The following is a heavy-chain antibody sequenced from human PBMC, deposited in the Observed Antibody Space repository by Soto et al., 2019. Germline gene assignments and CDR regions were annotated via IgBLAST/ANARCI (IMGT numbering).Heavy chain of an antibody. CDR3: ANGGQRVCDY. D-gene: IGHD4-17*01. CDR1: GFTFNNYW. V-gene: IGHV3-74*01. Sequence: EVQLVESGGDLVQPGGSLRLSCVASGFTFNNYWMHWVRQAPGKGLVWVSRINSDGSSTTYADSVKGRFTISRDNAKNTLFLQMNSLRADDTAVYYCANGGQRVCDYWGQGTLVTVSS. CDR2: INSDGSST. J-gene: IGHJ4*02.